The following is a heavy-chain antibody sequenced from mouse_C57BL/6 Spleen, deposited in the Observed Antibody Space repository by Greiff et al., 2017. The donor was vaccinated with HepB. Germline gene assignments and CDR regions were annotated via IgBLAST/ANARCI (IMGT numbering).Heavy chain of an antibody. CDR3: ARRRVGRQGYAMDY. J-gene: IGHJ4*01. Sequence: VQLKQSGPELVKPGASVKMSCKASGYTFTDYNMHWVKQSHGKSLEWIGYINPNNGGTSYNQKFKGKATLTVNKSSSTAYMELRSLTSEDSAVYYCARRRVGRQGYAMDYWGQGTSVTVSS. D-gene: IGHD4-1*01. CDR1: GYTFTDYN. V-gene: IGHV1-22*01. CDR2: INPNNGGT.